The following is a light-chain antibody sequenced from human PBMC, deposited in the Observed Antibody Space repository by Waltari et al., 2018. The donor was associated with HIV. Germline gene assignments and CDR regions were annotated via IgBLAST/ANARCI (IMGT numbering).Light chain of an antibody. V-gene: IGKV3-20*01. Sequence: EIVLTQSPDTLSLSPGERATLSCRASQSVGSGYLAWYQQKPGQAPRLLIYHTSSRATGIPDRFSGNGSGTDFTLTISRLEPEDFAVYFCQQYDSSPRTFGQGTKVEIK. CDR2: HTS. J-gene: IGKJ1*01. CDR3: QQYDSSPRT. CDR1: QSVGSGY.